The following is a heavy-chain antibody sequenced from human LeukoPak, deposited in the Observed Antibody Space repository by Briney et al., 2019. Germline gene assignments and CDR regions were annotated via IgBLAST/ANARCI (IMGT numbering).Heavy chain of an antibody. Sequence: SETLSLTCAVYGGSFSGYYWSWIRQPPGKGLEWIGSIYYSGSTYYNPSLKSRVTISVDTSKNQFSLKLSSVTAADTAVYYCARSVTTGNYFDYWGQGTLVTVSS. D-gene: IGHD4-17*01. CDR1: GGSFSGYY. V-gene: IGHV4-34*01. CDR3: ARSVTTGNYFDY. J-gene: IGHJ4*02. CDR2: IYYSGST.